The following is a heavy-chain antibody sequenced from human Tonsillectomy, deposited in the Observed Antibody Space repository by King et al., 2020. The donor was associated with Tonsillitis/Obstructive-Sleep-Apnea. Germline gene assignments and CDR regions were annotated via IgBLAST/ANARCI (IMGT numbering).Heavy chain of an antibody. CDR3: ATKSNARAGY. V-gene: IGHV3-30*03. Sequence: VPLVESGGGVDHPGRSLRLSCAASGFTFSHYGMHWVRPAPGKGLEWVAVISYDGCNKHYADSVKGRFTNSRDNSNNTLYLQMNTLRAEDTAVYYCATKSNARAGYWGQGTLVTVSS. CDR2: ISYDGCNK. CDR1: GFTFSHYG. D-gene: IGHD2-8*01. J-gene: IGHJ4*02.